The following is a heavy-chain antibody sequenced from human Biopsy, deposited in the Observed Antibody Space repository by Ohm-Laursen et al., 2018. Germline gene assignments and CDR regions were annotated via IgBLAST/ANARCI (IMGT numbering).Heavy chain of an antibody. CDR1: GGSIKSYY. CDR2: IYYTGHT. Sequence: GTLSLTCTVSGGSIKSYYWNWIRQSLGKGLEWIGFIYYTGHTNYNPSLKSRATISVDTSKNQFSLKVISVTAADTAVYYCARLTGDPSYWGQGILVTVSS. D-gene: IGHD7-27*01. CDR3: ARLTGDPSY. J-gene: IGHJ4*02. V-gene: IGHV4-59*01.